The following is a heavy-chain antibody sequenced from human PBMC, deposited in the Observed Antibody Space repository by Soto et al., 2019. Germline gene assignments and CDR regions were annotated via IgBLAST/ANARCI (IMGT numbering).Heavy chain of an antibody. CDR1: VYTFNTYA. Sequence: ASVKVSCKAYVYTFNTYARHWVHQAPAQRPKWLGLMNPYNRNTGYAQNFESRLSMIRNTSMDTAYMELSSLKYEDTAVDYCERGPGDCGYFDHWGQGGLVTVSS. CDR2: MNPYNRNT. CDR3: ERGPGDCGYFDH. V-gene: IGHV1-8*01. J-gene: IGHJ4*02. D-gene: IGHD2-21*02.